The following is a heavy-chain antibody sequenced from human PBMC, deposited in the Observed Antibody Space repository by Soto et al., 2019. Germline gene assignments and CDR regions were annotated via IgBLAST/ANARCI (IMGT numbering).Heavy chain of an antibody. Sequence: SETLSLTCAVYGGSFSGYYWSWIRQPPGKGLEWIGEINHSGSTNYNPSLKSRVTISVDTSKNQFSLKLSSVTAADTAVYYCARETPLTQQLRYNWFDPWGQGTLVTVS. CDR1: GGSFSGYY. V-gene: IGHV4-34*01. J-gene: IGHJ5*02. D-gene: IGHD6-13*01. CDR3: ARETPLTQQLRYNWFDP. CDR2: INHSGST.